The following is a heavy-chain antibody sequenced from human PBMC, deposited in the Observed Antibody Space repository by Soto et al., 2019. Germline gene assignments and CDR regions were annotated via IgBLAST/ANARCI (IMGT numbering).Heavy chain of an antibody. CDR3: ARHVPAAGYYYGMDV. CDR1: GGTFSSYA. D-gene: IGHD2-2*01. Sequence: QVQLVQSGAEVKKPGSSVKVSCKASGGTFSSYAISWVRQAPGQGLEWMGGIIPILGTATYAQKFQGRVKITADEPTSTADRELSSLRSEDTAVYYCARHVPAAGYYYGMDVWGQGTTVTVSS. CDR2: IIPILGTA. J-gene: IGHJ6*02. V-gene: IGHV1-69*12.